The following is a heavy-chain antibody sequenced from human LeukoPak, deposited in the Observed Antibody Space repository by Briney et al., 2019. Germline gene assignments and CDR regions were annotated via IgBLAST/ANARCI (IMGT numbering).Heavy chain of an antibody. CDR3: ARDLNDYGDYVRFDP. J-gene: IGHJ5*02. CDR2: ISAYNGNT. Sequence: ASVKVSCKASGYTFTSYGISWVRQAPGQGLEWMGWISAYNGNTNYAQRLQGRVTMTTDTSTSTAYMELRSLRSDDTAVYYCARDLNDYGDYVRFDPWGQGTLVTVSS. D-gene: IGHD4-17*01. CDR1: GYTFTSYG. V-gene: IGHV1-18*01.